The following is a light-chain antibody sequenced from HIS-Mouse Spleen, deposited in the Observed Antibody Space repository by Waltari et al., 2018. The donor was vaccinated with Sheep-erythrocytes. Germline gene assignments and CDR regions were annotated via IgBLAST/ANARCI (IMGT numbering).Light chain of an antibody. CDR3: QQSYSTPYT. Sequence: DIQMTQSPSSLSASVGDRVTITCRASQSISSYLNWYQQKPGKAPKLLIDAASSLQSVVPSRFSGSGSGTDFTLTISSLQPEDFATYYCQQSYSTPYTFGQGTKLEIK. J-gene: IGKJ2*01. CDR1: QSISSY. CDR2: AAS. V-gene: IGKV1-39*01.